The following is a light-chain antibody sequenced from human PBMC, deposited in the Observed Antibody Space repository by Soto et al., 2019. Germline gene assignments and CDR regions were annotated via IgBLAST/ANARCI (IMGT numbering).Light chain of an antibody. CDR3: QSYDRSLSYV. CDR2: GNS. CDR1: SSNIGAGYD. V-gene: IGLV1-40*01. J-gene: IGLJ1*01. Sequence: QSVLTQPPSVSGAPGQRVTISCTGSSSNIGAGYDVHWYQQLPGTAPKLLIYGNSNRPSGVPDRFSGSKSGTSSSLAITGRQSEDEADYYCQSYDRSLSYVFGTGTKVTVL.